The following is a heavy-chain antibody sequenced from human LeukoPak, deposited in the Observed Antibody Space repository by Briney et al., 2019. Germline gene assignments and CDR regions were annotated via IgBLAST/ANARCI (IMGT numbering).Heavy chain of an antibody. CDR2: IYTSGST. CDR1: GGSISSGSYY. CDR3: AREFDYVWGSYRCFDY. D-gene: IGHD3-16*02. V-gene: IGHV4-61*02. J-gene: IGHJ4*02. Sequence: SETLSLTCTVSGGSISSGSYYWSWIRQPAGKGLEWIGRIYTSGSTNYNPSLKSRVTISLDTSKNQFSLKLSSVTATDTAVYYCAREFDYVWGSYRCFDYWGQGTLVTVSS.